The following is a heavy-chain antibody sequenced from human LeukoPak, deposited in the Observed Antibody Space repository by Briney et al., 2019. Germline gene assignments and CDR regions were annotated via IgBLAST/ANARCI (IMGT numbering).Heavy chain of an antibody. Sequence: SETLSLTCAVYGGSFSGYYWSWIRRPPGKGLEWIGEINHSGSTNYNPSLKSRVTISVDTSKNQFSLKLSSVTAADTAVYYCARDPSIKYCGGDCYHDAFDIWGQGTMVTVSS. CDR1: GGSFSGYY. CDR3: ARDPSIKYCGGDCYHDAFDI. D-gene: IGHD2-21*02. J-gene: IGHJ3*02. CDR2: INHSGST. V-gene: IGHV4-34*01.